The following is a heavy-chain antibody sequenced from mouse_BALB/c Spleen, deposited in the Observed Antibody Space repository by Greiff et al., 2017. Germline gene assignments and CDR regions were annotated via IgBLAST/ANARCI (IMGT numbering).Heavy chain of an antibody. D-gene: IGHD2-2*01. Sequence: QVHVKQSGPELVKPGASVKMSCKASGYTFTDYVISWVKQRTGQGLEWIGEIYPGSGSTYYNEKFKGKATLTADKSSNTAYMQLSSLTSEDSAVYFCARWGGGYDYFDYWGQGTTLTVSS. V-gene: IGHV1-77*01. J-gene: IGHJ2*01. CDR2: IYPGSGST. CDR3: ARWGGGYDYFDY. CDR1: GYTFTDYV.